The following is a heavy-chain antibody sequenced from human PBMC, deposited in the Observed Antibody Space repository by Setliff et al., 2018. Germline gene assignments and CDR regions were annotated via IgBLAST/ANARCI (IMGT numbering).Heavy chain of an antibody. Sequence: EASVKVSCKASGYTFTSYDINWVRQATGQGLEWMGWMNPNSGNTGYAQKFQGRVTMTRNTSISTAYMELSSLRSEDTAVYYCARRVGSVGIQLPDYWGQGTQVTVSS. CDR2: MNPNSGNT. D-gene: IGHD5-18*01. CDR3: ARRVGSVGIQLPDY. CDR1: GYTFTSYD. V-gene: IGHV1-8*02. J-gene: IGHJ4*02.